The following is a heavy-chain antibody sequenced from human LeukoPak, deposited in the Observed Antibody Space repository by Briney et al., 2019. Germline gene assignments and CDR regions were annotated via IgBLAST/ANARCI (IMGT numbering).Heavy chain of an antibody. J-gene: IGHJ4*02. CDR1: GFTFSSYE. V-gene: IGHV3-7*01. Sequence: GGSLRLSCAASGFTFSSYELNWVRQAPGKGLEWVANIKQDGSEEYYVDSVKGRFTISRDNAENSLYLQMNSLRAEDTAVYYCARDHTYYFDTSGYFDFDYWGQGTLVTVSS. CDR3: ARDHTYYFDTSGYFDFDY. D-gene: IGHD3-22*01. CDR2: IKQDGSEE.